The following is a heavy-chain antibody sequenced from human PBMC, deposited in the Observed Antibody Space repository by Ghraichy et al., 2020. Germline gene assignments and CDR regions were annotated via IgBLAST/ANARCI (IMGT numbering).Heavy chain of an antibody. V-gene: IGHV3-21*01. Sequence: GGSLRLSCAASGFTFSSYSMNWVRQAPGKGLEWVSSISSSSSSYIYYADSVKGRFTISRDNAKNSLYLQMNSLRAEDTAVYYCAREFVVVVPRYYYGMDGWGQGTTVTVSS. D-gene: IGHD2-2*01. CDR1: GFTFSSYS. J-gene: IGHJ6*02. CDR2: ISSSSSSYI. CDR3: AREFVVVVPRYYYGMDG.